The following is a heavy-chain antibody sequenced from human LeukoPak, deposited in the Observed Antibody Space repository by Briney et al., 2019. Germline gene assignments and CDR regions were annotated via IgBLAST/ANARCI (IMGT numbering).Heavy chain of an antibody. D-gene: IGHD1-26*01. CDR2: INQDGSEK. CDR3: AKDQSYSGTYYPFDY. CDR1: GFTFTSHW. J-gene: IGHJ4*02. Sequence: PGGSPRLSCAASGFTFTSHWMSWVRQAPGKGLEWVANINQDGSEKYYVDSVKGRFTISRDNAKSSLYLQMNSLRAEDTAVYYCAKDQSYSGTYYPFDYWGQGTLVTVSS. V-gene: IGHV3-7*01.